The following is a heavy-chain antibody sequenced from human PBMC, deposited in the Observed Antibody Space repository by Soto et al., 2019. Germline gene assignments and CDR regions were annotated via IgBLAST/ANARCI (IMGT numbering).Heavy chain of an antibody. Sequence: ASVKVSCKASGYTFTSYYMHWVRQAPGQGLEWMGIINPSGGSTSYAQKFQGRVTMTRDTSTSTVYMELSSLRSEDTAVYYCARDLSQLLWFGELLTHYYYYGMDVWGQGTTVTVYS. CDR2: INPSGGST. V-gene: IGHV1-46*01. D-gene: IGHD3-10*01. J-gene: IGHJ6*02. CDR1: GYTFTSYY. CDR3: ARDLSQLLWFGELLTHYYYYGMDV.